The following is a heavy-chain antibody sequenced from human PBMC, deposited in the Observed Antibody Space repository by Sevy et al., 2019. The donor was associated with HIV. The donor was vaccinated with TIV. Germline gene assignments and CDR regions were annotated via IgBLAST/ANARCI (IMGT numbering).Heavy chain of an antibody. D-gene: IGHD3-22*01. V-gene: IGHV4-61*01. J-gene: IGHJ3*02. CDR3: ARDLSITQSFYSSGYYQNEAFDI. CDR1: GGSVSSASYY. CDR2: IYYTGST. Sequence: SETLSLTCTVSGGSVSSASYYWSWIRQSPGKGLEWIGYIYYTGSTNYNPSLKSRVTISLDMSKNQFSLKLSSVTAADTAVYYCARDLSITQSFYSSGYYQNEAFDIWGQGTMVTVSS.